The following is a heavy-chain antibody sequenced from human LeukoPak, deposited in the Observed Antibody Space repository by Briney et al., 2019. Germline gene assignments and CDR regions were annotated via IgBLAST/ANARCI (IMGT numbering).Heavy chain of an antibody. V-gene: IGHV3-30-3*01. J-gene: IGHJ4*02. CDR2: ISYDGGNK. CDR3: ARERINVAGDY. CDR1: GFTFSSYA. Sequence: GGSLRLSCAASGFTFSSYAMHWVRQAPGKGLEWVAVISYDGGNKYYADSVKGRFTISRDNSKNTLYLQMNSLRAEDTAVYYCARERINVAGDYWGQGTLVTVSS. D-gene: IGHD2-15*01.